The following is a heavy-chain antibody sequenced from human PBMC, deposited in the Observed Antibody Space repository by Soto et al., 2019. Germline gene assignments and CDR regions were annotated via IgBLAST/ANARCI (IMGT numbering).Heavy chain of an antibody. V-gene: IGHV4-4*02. CDR1: GGSISSSNW. CDR2: IYHSEST. Sequence: ASETLSLTCAVSGGSISSSNWWSWVRQPPGKGLEWIGEIYHSESTNYNPSLKSRVTISVDKSKNQFSLKLSSVTAADTAVYYCARKGGAAGDIDYWRQRTLVTVSS. D-gene: IGHD6-13*01. CDR3: ARKGGAAGDIDY. J-gene: IGHJ4*02.